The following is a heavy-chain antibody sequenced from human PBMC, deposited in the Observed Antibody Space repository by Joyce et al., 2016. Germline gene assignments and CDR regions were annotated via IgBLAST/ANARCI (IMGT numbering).Heavy chain of an antibody. CDR3: ARSFFYCSGGSCFSGEWFDP. CDR1: GGSISSSTYY. Sequence: QLQLQESGPGLVKPSETLPLSCTVSGGSISSSTYYWGWIRQPPRKGLEWIGSVYYSGSTYYNPSLKSRVTISVDTSKNQFSLKLTSVTAADTAVYYCARSFFYCSGGSCFSGEWFDPWGQGTLVTVSS. V-gene: IGHV4-39*07. J-gene: IGHJ5*02. CDR2: VYYSGST. D-gene: IGHD2-15*01.